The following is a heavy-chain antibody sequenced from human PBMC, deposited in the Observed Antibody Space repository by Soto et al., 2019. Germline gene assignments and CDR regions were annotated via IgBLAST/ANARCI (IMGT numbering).Heavy chain of an antibody. CDR2: MNPNNGNT. D-gene: IGHD6-13*01. CDR3: ERGDSFTSSWYWFDS. J-gene: IGHJ5*01. CDR1: GYTFTTYE. V-gene: IGHV1-8*01. Sequence: QVLLVQSGAEMKKPGASVKVSCEASGYTFTTYEINWVRQATGQGLEGMGWMNPNNGNTGFAQKFQGRVTMTRNTSISTAYMELSSLTSEDTAVYYCERGDSFTSSWYWFDSWGQGTPVTVSS.